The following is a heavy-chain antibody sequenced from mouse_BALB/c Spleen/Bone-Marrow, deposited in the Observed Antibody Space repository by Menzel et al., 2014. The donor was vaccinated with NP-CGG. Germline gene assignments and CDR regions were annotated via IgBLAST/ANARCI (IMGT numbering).Heavy chain of an antibody. CDR2: INPYNGGT. V-gene: IGHV1-18*01. CDR1: GYSFTGYT. D-gene: IGHD1-1*01. J-gene: IGHJ3*01. Sequence: EVQLQESGPELVKPGASMKISCKASGYSFTGYTMNWVKQSHGKNLEWIGLINPYNGGTNYNQKFKGEATLTVDKSSSTAYMELLSLTSEDSAVYYCARDYYGFSYGFAYWGQGTLVTVSA. CDR3: ARDYYGFSYGFAY.